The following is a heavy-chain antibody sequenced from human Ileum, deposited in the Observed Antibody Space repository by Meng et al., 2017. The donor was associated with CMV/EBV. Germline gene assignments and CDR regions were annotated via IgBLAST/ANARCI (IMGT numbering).Heavy chain of an antibody. D-gene: IGHD3-10*01. CDR2: IVPYTGIP. J-gene: IGHJ4*01. Sequence: SVKVSCKASGGSFSTNTITWVRQAPGQGPEWMGRIVPYTGIPNYAQRFQGRVTISADKSTTTAYLELGSLRVEDTAVYYCVREGITAFDYWG. CDR1: GGSFSTNT. CDR3: VREGITAFDY. V-gene: IGHV1-69*10.